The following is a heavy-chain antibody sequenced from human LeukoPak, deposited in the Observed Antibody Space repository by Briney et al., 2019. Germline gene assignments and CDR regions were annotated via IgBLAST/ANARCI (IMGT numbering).Heavy chain of an antibody. CDR1: GFTFSSYG. CDR3: AREGPWPVDY. CDR2: ISYDGSNK. Sequence: GGSLRLSCAASGFTFSSYGMHWVRQAPGKGLEWVAVISYDGSNKYYADSVKGRFTISRDNSKNTLYLQMNSLRAEDTAVYYCAREGPWPVDYWGQGTLVTVSS. V-gene: IGHV3-30*03. J-gene: IGHJ4*02.